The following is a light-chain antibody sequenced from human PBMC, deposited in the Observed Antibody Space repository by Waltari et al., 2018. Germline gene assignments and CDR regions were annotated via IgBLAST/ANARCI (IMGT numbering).Light chain of an antibody. Sequence: QSVLTQPPSASGTPGQRVTISCSGSNPTIGSTTVHWYQQVPGTAPKLLIYSNDQRPSGVPDRFSGSKSGTSASLAISGLQSEDEADYYCATWDDRLTGVLFGGGTKVTV. CDR2: SND. CDR3: ATWDDRLTGVL. CDR1: NPTIGSTT. J-gene: IGLJ2*01. V-gene: IGLV1-44*01.